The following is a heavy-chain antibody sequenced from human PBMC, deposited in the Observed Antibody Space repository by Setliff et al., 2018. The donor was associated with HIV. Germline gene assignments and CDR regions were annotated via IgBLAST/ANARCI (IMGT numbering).Heavy chain of an antibody. CDR2: IKSKTDGGTT. D-gene: IGHD3-22*01. V-gene: IGHV3-15*07. J-gene: IGHJ5*02. Sequence: SGGSLRLSCAASGFTFTNAWMNWVRQAPGKGLEWVGRIKSKTDGGTTEHAAPVKGRFTISGDESKNTAYLQMNSLKTEDTAVYYCKADSSGYPWGQGTLVTVSS. CDR1: GFTFTNAW. CDR3: KADSSGYP.